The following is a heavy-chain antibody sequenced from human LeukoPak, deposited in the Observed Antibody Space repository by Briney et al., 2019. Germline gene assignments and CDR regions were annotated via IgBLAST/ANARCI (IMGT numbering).Heavy chain of an antibody. CDR1: GYTFTSYD. V-gene: IGHV1-8*03. CDR3: ARTYGWHGYYFDY. CDR2: MNPNSGNT. J-gene: IGHJ4*02. Sequence: ASVKVSCKASGYTFTSYDINWVRQATGQGLEWMGWMNPNSGNTGYAQKFQGRVTITRNTSISTAHMELSSLRSEDTAVYYCARTYGWHGYYFDYWGQGTLVTVSS. D-gene: IGHD6-19*01.